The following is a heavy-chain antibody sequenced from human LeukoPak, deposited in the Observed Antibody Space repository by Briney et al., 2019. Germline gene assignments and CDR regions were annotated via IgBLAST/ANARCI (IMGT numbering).Heavy chain of an antibody. V-gene: IGHV1-69*04. CDR1: GYIFTNYG. CDR2: IIPILGIA. CDR3: AIAARSHY. J-gene: IGHJ4*02. Sequence: SVKVSCKASGYIFTNYGISWVRQAPGQGLEWMGRIIPILGIANYAQKFQGRVTITADKSTSTAYMELSSLRSEDTAVYYCAIAARSHYWGQGTLVTVSS. D-gene: IGHD6-6*01.